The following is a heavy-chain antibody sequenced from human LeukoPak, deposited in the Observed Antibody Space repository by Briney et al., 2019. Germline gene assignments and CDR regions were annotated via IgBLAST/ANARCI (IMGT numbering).Heavy chain of an antibody. CDR1: GFTFSSYE. J-gene: IGHJ6*03. Sequence: PGGSLRLSCAASGFTFSSYEMNWVRQAPGKGLEWVSYISSSGSTIYYADSVKGRFTISRDNAKNSLYLQMNSLRAEDTAVYYCAREPEPYGSYAYYYYYMDVWGKGTTVTISS. CDR3: AREPEPYGSYAYYYYYMDV. D-gene: IGHD3-16*01. V-gene: IGHV3-48*03. CDR2: ISSSGSTI.